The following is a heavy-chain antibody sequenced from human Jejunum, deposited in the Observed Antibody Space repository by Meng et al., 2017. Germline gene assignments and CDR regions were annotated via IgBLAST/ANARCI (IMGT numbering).Heavy chain of an antibody. Sequence: ASVKVSCKASGYTFTGHYVHWVRRAPGQGLEWMGRINPNTGGTNYAQKFQDRVTVTRDMSINTAYLDLSSLKSDDTAVYFCARDWGSSSYYGRGLYFDFWGQGTQVTVSS. CDR3: ARDWGSSSYYGRGLYFDF. D-gene: IGHD6-13*01. V-gene: IGHV1-2*06. CDR2: INPNTGGT. CDR1: GYTFTGHY. J-gene: IGHJ4*02.